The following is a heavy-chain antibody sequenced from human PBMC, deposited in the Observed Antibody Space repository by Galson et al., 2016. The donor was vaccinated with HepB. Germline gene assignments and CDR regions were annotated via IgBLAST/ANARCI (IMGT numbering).Heavy chain of an antibody. D-gene: IGHD3-10*01. CDR2: AYYRSNFYY. Sequence: CAISGDSVSNNGVAWNWIRQSPSRGLEWLGRAYYRSNFYYDYATSVKGRITINANTSKNQLSVQLNSVTPDDTAVYYCARGGGSGNYFYYHYHMDVWGQGTTVTVSS. CDR3: ARGGGSGNYFYYHYHMDV. J-gene: IGHJ6*03. V-gene: IGHV6-1*01. CDR1: GDSVSNNGVA.